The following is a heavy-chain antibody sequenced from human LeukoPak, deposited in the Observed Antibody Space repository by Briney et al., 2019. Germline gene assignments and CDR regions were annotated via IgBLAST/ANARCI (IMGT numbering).Heavy chain of an antibody. Sequence: GGSLRLSCAASGFIFSNHGMNWVRQAPGKGLEWVSTISGSGDSTYYADSVKGRFTTSRDNSKNTLYLQMNSLRAEDTAVYYCARDGGSGRDFDYWGQGTLVTVSS. CDR2: ISGSGDST. CDR1: GFIFSNHG. D-gene: IGHD3-10*01. J-gene: IGHJ4*02. V-gene: IGHV3-23*01. CDR3: ARDGGSGRDFDY.